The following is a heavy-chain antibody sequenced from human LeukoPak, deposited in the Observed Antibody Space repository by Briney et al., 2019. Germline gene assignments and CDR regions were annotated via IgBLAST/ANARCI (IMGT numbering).Heavy chain of an antibody. D-gene: IGHD3-22*01. CDR1: GYTFTNYW. V-gene: IGHV5-51*01. CDR2: IYPGDSDT. Sequence: GESLKISCKASGYTFTNYWIGWVRQMPGKGLEWMGIIYPGDSDTRYSPSFQGQVTISADKSVSTAYLQWSSLKASDTAMYYCARGDYYDSSGYYSSYYFDYWGQGTLVTVSS. CDR3: ARGDYYDSSGYYSSYYFDY. J-gene: IGHJ4*02.